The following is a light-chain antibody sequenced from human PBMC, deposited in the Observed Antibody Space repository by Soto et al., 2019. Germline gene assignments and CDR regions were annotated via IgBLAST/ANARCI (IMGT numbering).Light chain of an antibody. CDR1: SSDVGGYNY. V-gene: IGLV2-14*01. J-gene: IGLJ1*01. CDR2: DVS. CDR3: SSYTTCSTYV. Sequence: QCVLTQPAPVSGSPWQSIAISCTGTSSDVGGYNYVSWYQQHPGKAPKLILCDVSNRPSGVSDRFSGSKSGNTASLTISGLQTEDEADYYCSSYTTCSTYVFGTGTKVTV.